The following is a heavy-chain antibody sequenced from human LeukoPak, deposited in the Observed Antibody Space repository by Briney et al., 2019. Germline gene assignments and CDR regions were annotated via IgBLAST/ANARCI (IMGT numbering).Heavy chain of an antibody. D-gene: IGHD6-19*01. CDR3: ARGAVAGMSSTFDI. CDR1: GGTFSSYA. J-gene: IGHJ3*02. Sequence: ASVKVSCKASGGTFSSYAISWVRQAPGQGLEWMGGIIPIFGTANYAQEFQGRVTITADKSTSTAYMELSSLRSEDTAVYYCARGAVAGMSSTFDIWGQGTMVTVSS. V-gene: IGHV1-69*06. CDR2: IIPIFGTA.